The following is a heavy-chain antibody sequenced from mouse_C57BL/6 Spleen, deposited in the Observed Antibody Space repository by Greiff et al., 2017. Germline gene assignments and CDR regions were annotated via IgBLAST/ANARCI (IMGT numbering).Heavy chain of an antibody. CDR3: ARSYITTVVDSWFAY. V-gene: IGHV1-69*01. J-gene: IGHJ3*01. CDR1: GYTFTSYW. CDR2: IDPSDSYT. D-gene: IGHD1-1*01. Sequence: QVQLQQPGAELVMPGASVKLSCKASGYTFTSYWMHWVKQRPGQGLEWIGEIDPSDSYTNYNQKFKGKSTLTVDKSSSTAYMQLSSLTSEDSAVYYCARSYITTVVDSWFAYWGQGTLVTVSA.